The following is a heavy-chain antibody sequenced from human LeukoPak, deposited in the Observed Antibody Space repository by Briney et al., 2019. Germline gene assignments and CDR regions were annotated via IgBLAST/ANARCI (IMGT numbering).Heavy chain of an antibody. V-gene: IGHV3-23*01. CDR2: ISGSGDNT. CDR1: GFSFGSYA. CDR3: VKKGQADDYGNPD. Sequence: GGSLRLSCAASGFSFGSYALSWVRQAPGKGLEWVSVISGSGDNTHYTDPVKGRFTISRDNSKNTLYLQMNNLRADDTAVYYCVKKGQADDYGNPDWGQGALVTVSP. J-gene: IGHJ4*02. D-gene: IGHD4/OR15-4a*01.